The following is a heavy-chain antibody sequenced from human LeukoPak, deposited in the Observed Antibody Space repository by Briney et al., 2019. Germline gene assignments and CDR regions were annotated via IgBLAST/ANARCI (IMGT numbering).Heavy chain of an antibody. CDR1: RYTFTSYD. V-gene: IGHV1-8*02. J-gene: IGHJ5*02. Sequence: GASVKVSCKASRYTFTSYDINWVRQATGQGLEWMGLMNPNSGNTGYAQKFQGRVTMTTDTSTSTAYMELRSLRSDDTAVYYCARGRYCSSTSCYKYNWFDPWGQGTLVTVSS. CDR3: ARGRYCSSTSCYKYNWFDP. D-gene: IGHD2-2*02. CDR2: MNPNSGNT.